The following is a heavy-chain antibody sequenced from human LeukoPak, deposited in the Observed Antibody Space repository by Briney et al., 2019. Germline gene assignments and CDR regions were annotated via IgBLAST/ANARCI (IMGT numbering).Heavy chain of an antibody. V-gene: IGHV3-74*01. D-gene: IGHD3-3*01. CDR2: IKNDGSRT. J-gene: IGHJ4*02. CDR1: GFTFSNYW. CDR3: ARGGYYGSGRYYFDS. Sequence: GGSLRLSCAASGFTFSNYWMHWVRQAPGKGLVWVSRIKNDGSRTSYADSVKGRFTISRDNAKNTLHLQMNSLRAEDTAVYYCARGGYYGSGRYYFDSWGQGTLVTVSS.